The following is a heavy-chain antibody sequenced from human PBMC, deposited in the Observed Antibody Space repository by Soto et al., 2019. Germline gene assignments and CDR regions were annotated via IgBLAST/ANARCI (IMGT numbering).Heavy chain of an antibody. CDR2: VFHTGNT. J-gene: IGHJ4*02. D-gene: IGHD7-27*01. V-gene: IGHV4-4*02. CDR3: ARKAWVRFDY. CDR1: GDSISSSGW. Sequence: SETLSLTCAVSGDSISSSGWWTWVRQPPGKGLEWIGEVFHTGNTNYNPSLKSRVTMSVDKSTNEFSLKVTSVTAADTAIYYCARKAWVRFDYWGQGALVTVSS.